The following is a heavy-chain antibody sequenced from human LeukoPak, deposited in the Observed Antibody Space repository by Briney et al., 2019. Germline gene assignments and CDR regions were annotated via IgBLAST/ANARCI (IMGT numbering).Heavy chain of an antibody. D-gene: IGHD6-19*01. V-gene: IGHV5-51*01. CDR1: GYTFTNHW. CDR3: TGWVDSVGV. J-gene: IGHJ6*04. Sequence: GESLKISCKGSGYTFTNHWLGWVRQVPGKGLEYMGIIYPGDSETRYSPSFEGQVTISADKSTSTAYLHWTSLKASDTAIYYCTGWVDSVGVWGRGTTVIVSS. CDR2: IYPGDSET.